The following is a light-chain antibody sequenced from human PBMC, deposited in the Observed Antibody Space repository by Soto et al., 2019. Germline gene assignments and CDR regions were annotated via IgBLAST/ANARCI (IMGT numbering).Light chain of an antibody. Sequence: QSALTQPTSVSGAPGQSSTIACTGNHNDIGTYDYVSWYQQRPGRAPRLLIYGVTTRPSGISDRFSASKSGLTASLTISGLQPEDEADYYCSSFTSNRIYVFGPGTKVTVL. CDR1: HNDIGTYDY. V-gene: IGLV2-14*03. CDR3: SSFTSNRIYV. CDR2: GVT. J-gene: IGLJ1*01.